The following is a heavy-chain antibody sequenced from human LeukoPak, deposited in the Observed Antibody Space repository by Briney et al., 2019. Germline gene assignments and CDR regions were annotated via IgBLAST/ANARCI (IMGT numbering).Heavy chain of an antibody. CDR1: GGSISSYY. Sequence: SETLSLTCTVSGGSISSYYWSWIRQPPGKGLEWIGYISYSGSTNYNPSLKSRVTISVDTSRNQFSLKLSSLTASDTAVYYCARGRLGGSGSYYNVLDYWGQGTLVTVSS. D-gene: IGHD3-10*01. CDR2: ISYSGST. CDR3: ARGRLGGSGSYYNVLDY. V-gene: IGHV4-59*01. J-gene: IGHJ4*02.